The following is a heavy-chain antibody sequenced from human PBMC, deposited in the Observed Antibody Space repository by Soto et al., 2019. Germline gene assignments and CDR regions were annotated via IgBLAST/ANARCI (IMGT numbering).Heavy chain of an antibody. CDR2: INPGGGST. J-gene: IGHJ4*02. V-gene: IGHV1-46*03. CDR1: GYTFTSYY. CDR3: ARAVPSYYDFSSGIDY. D-gene: IGHD3-3*01. Sequence: ASVKVSCKASGYTFTSYYMHWVRQAPGQGLEWMGIINPGGGSTSYAQKFQGRVTMTRDTSTSTVYMELSSLRSEDTAVYYCARAVPSYYDFSSGIDYWGQGTLVTVSS.